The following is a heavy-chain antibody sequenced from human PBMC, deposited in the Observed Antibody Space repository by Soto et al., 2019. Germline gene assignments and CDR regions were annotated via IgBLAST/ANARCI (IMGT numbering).Heavy chain of an antibody. J-gene: IGHJ5*02. CDR3: ARGNKGPGHYGPGSQGWYGP. V-gene: IGHV1-69*06. CDR2: IIPVTDTP. CDR1: GGTFSSHA. D-gene: IGHD3-10*01. Sequence: QVQLVQSGAEVKKPGSSVKVSCKVSGGTFSSHAINWLRQAPGQGLEWMGVIIPVTDTPNNAEKFQGRVTITADKSTTTVYMGLSSLTFDDTAVYFCARGNKGPGHYGPGSQGWYGPWGQGTLVTVSS.